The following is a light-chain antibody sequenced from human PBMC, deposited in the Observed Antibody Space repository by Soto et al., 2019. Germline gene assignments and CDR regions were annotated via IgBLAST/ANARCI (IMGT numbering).Light chain of an antibody. V-gene: IGKV1-5*01. Sequence: DIQMTQSPSTLSASVGDRVTITCRASQSISLSLAWYQQKPGKAPDLLISDASNLERGVPSRFSGSGSGTEFTLTISSLQPDDFATYYCQRYNTFSGTFGPGTKVDIK. J-gene: IGKJ1*01. CDR1: QSISLS. CDR2: DAS. CDR3: QRYNTFSGT.